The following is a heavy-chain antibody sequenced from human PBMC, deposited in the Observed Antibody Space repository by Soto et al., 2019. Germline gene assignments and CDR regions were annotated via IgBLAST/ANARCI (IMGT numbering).Heavy chain of an antibody. J-gene: IGHJ4*02. V-gene: IGHV3-23*01. Sequence: EVQLLESGGGLVQPGGSLRLSCAASGFTFSSYAMSWVRQAPGKGLEWVSVISVSGAATFYADSVKGRFTISRDDSKNTLYLQMNSLRAEDTAAYYCMGRGNLVVVTRWGQGTLVTVSS. CDR1: GFTFSSYA. D-gene: IGHD2-21*02. CDR2: ISVSGAAT. CDR3: MGRGNLVVVTR.